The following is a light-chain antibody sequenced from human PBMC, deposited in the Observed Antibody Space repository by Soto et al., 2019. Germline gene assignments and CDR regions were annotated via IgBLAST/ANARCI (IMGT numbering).Light chain of an antibody. J-gene: IGKJ3*01. CDR1: QSVNSNY. V-gene: IGKV3-20*01. CDR2: DTS. Sequence: EIVLMQSPGTLSLSPGEGATLSCRASQSVNSNYLAWYQQKPGQAPTVLIFDTSRRAAVVPGRFSGSWSGTDFTLTITRLEPDDCAFYYCQQYGSSQFTFGPGTKVNSK. CDR3: QQYGSSQFT.